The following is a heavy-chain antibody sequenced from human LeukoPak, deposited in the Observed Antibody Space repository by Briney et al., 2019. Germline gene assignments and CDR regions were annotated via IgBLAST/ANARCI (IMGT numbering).Heavy chain of an antibody. D-gene: IGHD3-10*01. Sequence: ASVKVSCKSSGYTFTSYGFTWVRQPPGQGLEWMGWISAYNGNTNYVQKLQGRVTMSTDTSTSTVYMELRSRRSDDTAVYYCARGGLTESVDYWGQGTLVTVSS. CDR1: GYTFTSYG. J-gene: IGHJ4*02. CDR2: ISAYNGNT. CDR3: ARGGLTESVDY. V-gene: IGHV1-18*01.